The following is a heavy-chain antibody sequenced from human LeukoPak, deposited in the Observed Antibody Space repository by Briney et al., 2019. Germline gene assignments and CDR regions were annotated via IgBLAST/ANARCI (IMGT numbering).Heavy chain of an antibody. CDR1: GGSISSGGYY. CDR2: IYHSGST. Sequence: PSETLSLTCTVSGGSISSGGYYWSWIRQPPGKGLEWIGYIYHSGSTYYNPSLKSRVTISVDTSKNQFSLKLSSVTAADTAVYYCARRDGYNYQYWGQGTLVTVSS. D-gene: IGHD5-24*01. V-gene: IGHV4-30-2*01. J-gene: IGHJ4*02. CDR3: ARRDGYNYQY.